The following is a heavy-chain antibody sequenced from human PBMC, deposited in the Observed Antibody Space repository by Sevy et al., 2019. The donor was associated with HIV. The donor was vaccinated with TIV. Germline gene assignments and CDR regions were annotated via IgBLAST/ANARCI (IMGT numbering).Heavy chain of an antibody. D-gene: IGHD2-15*01. Sequence: ASVKVSCKASGYTFTSYGISWVRQAPGQGLEWMGWINAYNGNTNYAQKLQGRVTMTTDTSTSTAYMELRSLRSDDTAVYYCARGPGVVVAATYPAEYFQHWGQGTLVTVSS. CDR1: GYTFTSYG. CDR3: ARGPGVVVAATYPAEYFQH. J-gene: IGHJ1*01. V-gene: IGHV1-18*04. CDR2: INAYNGNT.